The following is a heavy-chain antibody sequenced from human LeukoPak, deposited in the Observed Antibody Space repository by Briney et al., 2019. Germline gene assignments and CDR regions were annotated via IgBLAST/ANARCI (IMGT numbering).Heavy chain of an antibody. CDR1: GYTFSSYW. J-gene: IGHJ4*02. Sequence: GESLKISCKSSGYTFSSYWIGWVRQMPGKGLEWMGIIYPGDSDTRYSPSLQGQVTISVDTSIGTAYLQWSSLKASDTAIYYCARQNDFRLDYWGQGTLVTVSS. V-gene: IGHV5-51*01. D-gene: IGHD3-3*01. CDR3: ARQNDFRLDY. CDR2: IYPGDSDT.